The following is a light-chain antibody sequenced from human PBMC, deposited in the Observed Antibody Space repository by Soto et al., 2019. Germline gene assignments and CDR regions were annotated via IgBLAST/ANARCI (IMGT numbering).Light chain of an antibody. V-gene: IGKV1-39*01. CDR2: DAS. Sequence: DLQMTQSPSSLSASVGDRVTITCRPSQSITNYLNSYQYKPGKAPKVLIYDASTLESGVPSRFSGGGSGSDFTLTISSLQPEDFATYYCQQSYRAPYTFGQGTKLEIK. CDR1: QSITNY. CDR3: QQSYRAPYT. J-gene: IGKJ2*01.